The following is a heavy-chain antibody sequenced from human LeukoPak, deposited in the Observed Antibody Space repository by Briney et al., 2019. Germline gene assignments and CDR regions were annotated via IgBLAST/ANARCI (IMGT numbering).Heavy chain of an antibody. D-gene: IGHD3-10*01. J-gene: IGHJ4*02. CDR3: ARRLQVRAPFDY. Sequence: SETLSLTCTVSGGSIRSSYYYWGWIRQPPGKGLEWIGSIYDSGSTYYNPSLKSRVTISVDTSKNQFSLKLNSVTAADTAVYYCARRLQVRAPFDYWGQGTLVTVSS. CDR2: IYDSGST. CDR1: GGSIRSSYYY. V-gene: IGHV4-39*01.